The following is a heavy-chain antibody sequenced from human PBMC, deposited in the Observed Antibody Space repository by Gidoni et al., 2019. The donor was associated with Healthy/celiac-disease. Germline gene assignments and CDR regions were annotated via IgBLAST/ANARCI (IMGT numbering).Heavy chain of an antibody. J-gene: IGHJ6*02. V-gene: IGHV1-8*01. CDR1: GYTFTSYD. CDR3: ARGDIVVVPAAPAVYYGMDV. Sequence: QVQLVQSGAEVKKPGASVKVSCKASGYTFTSYDINWVRQATGQGLEWMGWMNPNIGNTGYAQKFQGRVTMTRNTSISTVYMELSSLRSEDTAVYYCARGDIVVVPAAPAVYYGMDVWGQGTTVTVSS. D-gene: IGHD2-2*01. CDR2: MNPNIGNT.